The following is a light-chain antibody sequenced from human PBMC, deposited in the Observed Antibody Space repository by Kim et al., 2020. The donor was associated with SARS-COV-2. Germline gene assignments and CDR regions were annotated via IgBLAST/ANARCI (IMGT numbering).Light chain of an antibody. CDR3: QSYDSSTWV. J-gene: IGLJ3*02. CDR1: RDSIASIY. Sequence: GSTVPISCTRSRDSIASIYVQWYQQRPGSAPSTVIDGDNQRPSGGPDRFSGSIDSSSNSASLTISGLKTEDEADYYCQSYDSSTWVFGGGTQLTVL. V-gene: IGLV6-57*03. CDR2: GDN.